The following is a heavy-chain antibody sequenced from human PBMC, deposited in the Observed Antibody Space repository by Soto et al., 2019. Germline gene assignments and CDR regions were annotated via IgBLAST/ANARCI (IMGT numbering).Heavy chain of an antibody. CDR1: GFTFSNAW. Sequence: GGSLRLSCAASGFTFSNAWMSWVRQAPGKGLEWVGRIKSKTDGGTTDYAAPVKGRFTISRDDSKNTLYLQMNSLKTEDTAVYYCTSSVAYRSSWLIWGQGTMVTVSS. V-gene: IGHV3-15*01. CDR2: IKSKTDGGTT. J-gene: IGHJ3*02. D-gene: IGHD6-13*01. CDR3: TSSVAYRSSWLI.